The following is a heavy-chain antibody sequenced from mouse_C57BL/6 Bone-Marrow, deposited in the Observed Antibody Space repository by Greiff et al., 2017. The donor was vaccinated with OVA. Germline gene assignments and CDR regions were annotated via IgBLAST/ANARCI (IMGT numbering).Heavy chain of an antibody. D-gene: IGHD1-1*01. Sequence: EVQLVASGGGLVQPGGSMKLSCVASGFTFSNYWMNWVRQSPEKGLEWVAQIRLKSDNYATHYAESVKGRFTISRDDSKSSVYLQMNNLRAEDTGIYYCTEDYGSSYDWYFDVWGTGTTVTVSS. J-gene: IGHJ1*03. V-gene: IGHV6-3*01. CDR1: GFTFSNYW. CDR2: IRLKSDNYAT. CDR3: TEDYGSSYDWYFDV.